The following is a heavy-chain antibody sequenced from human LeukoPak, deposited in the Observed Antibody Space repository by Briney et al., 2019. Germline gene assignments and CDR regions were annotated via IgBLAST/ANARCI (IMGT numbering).Heavy chain of an antibody. Sequence: ASVKVSCKVSGYTLTELSVHWVRQAPGKGLEWMGGFDPEDGETIYAQKFQGRVTMTEDTSTDTAYMELSSLRSEDTAVYYCATPSTCNSVNCVYSSGWYGYWGQGTLVTVSS. CDR3: ATPSTCNSVNCVYSSGWYGY. J-gene: IGHJ4*02. V-gene: IGHV1-24*01. D-gene: IGHD6-19*01. CDR2: FDPEDGET. CDR1: GYTLTELS.